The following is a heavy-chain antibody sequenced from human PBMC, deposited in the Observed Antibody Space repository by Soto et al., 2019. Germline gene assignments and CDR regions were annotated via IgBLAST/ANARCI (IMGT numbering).Heavy chain of an antibody. J-gene: IGHJ4*02. D-gene: IGHD1-26*01. Sequence: QVQLQESGPGLVKPSETLSLTCTVSGGSIRNYYWNWIRHSPEKGLELIGYSQNSGSTNYNPSLKSRVSIYVETSKNQLSLELNSVTAADTAVYFCARGSGSYFSVDGWGQGIQVTVSS. CDR2: SQNSGST. CDR1: GGSIRNYY. V-gene: IGHV4-59*01. CDR3: ARGSGSYFSVDG.